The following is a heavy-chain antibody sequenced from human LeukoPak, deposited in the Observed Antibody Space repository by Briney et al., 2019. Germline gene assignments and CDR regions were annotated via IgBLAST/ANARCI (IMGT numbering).Heavy chain of an antibody. J-gene: IGHJ6*02. CDR3: ARSITVLRYFDWLSHYYYYGMDV. D-gene: IGHD3-9*01. V-gene: IGHV1-18*01. Sequence: ASVKVSCKASGYTFTSYGISWVRQAPGQGLEWMGWISAYNGNTNYAQRLQGRVTMTTDTSTSTAYMELRSLRSDDTAVYYCARSITVLRYFDWLSHYYYYGMDVWGQGTTVTVSS. CDR1: GYTFTSYG. CDR2: ISAYNGNT.